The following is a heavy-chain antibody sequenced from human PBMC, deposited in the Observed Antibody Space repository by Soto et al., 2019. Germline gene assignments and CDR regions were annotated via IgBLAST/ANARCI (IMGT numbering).Heavy chain of an antibody. CDR1: GFTFSAYY. CDR2: ISSSGDTG. J-gene: IGHJ4*02. V-gene: IGHV3-11*01. CDR3: ARERGAVVGQYFDY. Sequence: QVQLVESGGGLVKPGGSLRLSCAASGFTFSAYYMSWIRQAPGKGLEWISYISSSGDTGNYADSVKGRFTVSRDNAKNSLYLQMNSLRAEDTDVYYCARERGAVVGQYFDYWGQGTLVTVSS. D-gene: IGHD6-19*01.